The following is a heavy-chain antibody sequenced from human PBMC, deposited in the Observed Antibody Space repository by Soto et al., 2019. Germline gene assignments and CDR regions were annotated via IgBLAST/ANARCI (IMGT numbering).Heavy chain of an antibody. V-gene: IGHV1-46*04. CDR3: ASGGAGIGDTTIGCSWFYP. Sequence: QVQLVQSGAEVKKPGASVKDSCKASGYTFTSYYMHWVRQAPGQGLEWMGIINPSGGSTSYAQKAQGRVTMTRDTSTSTVYMGLSSLRSEDTALYYRASGGAGIGDTTIGCSWFYPWGQGTLVTVSS. D-gene: IGHD1-1*01. CDR2: INPSGGST. CDR1: GYTFTSYY. J-gene: IGHJ5*02.